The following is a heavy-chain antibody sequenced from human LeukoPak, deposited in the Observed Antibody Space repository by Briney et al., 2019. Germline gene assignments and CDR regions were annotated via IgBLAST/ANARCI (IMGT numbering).Heavy chain of an antibody. J-gene: IGHJ6*03. V-gene: IGHV4-38-2*02. D-gene: IGHD2-2*01. CDR1: GYSISSGYY. CDR3: AREVGYCSSTSCYSYYYYMDV. CDR2: IYHSGST. Sequence: SETLSLTCTVSGYSISSGYYWGWIRQPPGKGLEWIGSIYHSGSTYYNPSLKSRVTISVDTSKNQLSLKLSSVTAADTAVYYCAREVGYCSSTSCYSYYYYMDVWGKGTTVTVSS.